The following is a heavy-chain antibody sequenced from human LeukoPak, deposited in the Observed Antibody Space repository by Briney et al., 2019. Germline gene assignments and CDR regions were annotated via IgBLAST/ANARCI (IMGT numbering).Heavy chain of an antibody. CDR3: ARDFWMGIAAAVNYFDY. CDR1: VGSFSGYY. J-gene: IGHJ4*02. Sequence: SETLSLTCAVYVGSFSGYYWSWIRQPPGKGLEWIGEINHSGSTNYNPSLKSRVTILVDTSKNQFSLKLSSVTAADTAVYYCARDFWMGIAAAVNYFDYWGQGTLVTVSS. V-gene: IGHV4-34*01. D-gene: IGHD6-13*01. CDR2: INHSGST.